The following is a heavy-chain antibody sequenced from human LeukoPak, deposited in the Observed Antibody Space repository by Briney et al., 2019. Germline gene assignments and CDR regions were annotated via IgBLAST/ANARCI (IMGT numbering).Heavy chain of an antibody. D-gene: IGHD4-23*01. CDR2: IYDSGST. J-gene: IGHJ3*02. CDR1: GGSLSSGDYY. CDR3: ARGPPGPFTVVTRSDAFDI. Sequence: SETLSLTCTVSGGSLSSGDYYWSWIRQPPGKGLEGIVYIYDSGSTFYNPSLKSRITTSVDTSKSPFSLKLNSVTAADTAVYYCARGPPGPFTVVTRSDAFDIWGQGTMVTVSS. V-gene: IGHV4-30-4*01.